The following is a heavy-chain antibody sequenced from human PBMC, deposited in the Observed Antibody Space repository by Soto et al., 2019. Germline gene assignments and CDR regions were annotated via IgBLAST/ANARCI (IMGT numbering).Heavy chain of an antibody. J-gene: IGHJ4*02. CDR1: GGSISSYY. CDR3: ARSYSSSPLDY. Sequence: PSETLSLTCTVSGGSISSYYWSWIRQPPGKGLEWIGYIYYSGSTNYNPSLKSRVTISVDTSKNQFSLKLSSVTAADTAVYYCARSYSSSPLDYWGQGTLVTVSS. CDR2: IYYSGST. D-gene: IGHD6-6*01. V-gene: IGHV4-59*01.